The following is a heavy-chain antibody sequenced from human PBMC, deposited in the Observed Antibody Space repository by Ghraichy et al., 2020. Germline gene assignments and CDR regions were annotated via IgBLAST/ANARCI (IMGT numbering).Heavy chain of an antibody. CDR2: INHSGST. V-gene: IGHV4-34*01. CDR1: GGSFSGYY. CDR3: ARDSYDKTSGY. J-gene: IGHJ4*02. D-gene: IGHD3-9*01. Sequence: SETLSLTCSVYGGSFSGYYWSWIRQPPGKGLEWIGEINHSGSTNYNPSLKSRVTISVDTSKNQFSLTLSSVTAADTAVYYCARDSYDKTSGYWGQGTLVTVSS.